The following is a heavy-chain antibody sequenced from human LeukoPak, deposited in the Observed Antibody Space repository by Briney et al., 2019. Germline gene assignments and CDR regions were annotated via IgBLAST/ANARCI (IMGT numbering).Heavy chain of an antibody. Sequence: PSETLSLTCTVSGGSISSYYWSWIRQPPGKGLEWIGYTYYSGRTKYNPSLKSRVTTSVDTSKNQFSLMLSSVTAADTAVYYCAGRHGGWPFDYWGQGNLVTVSS. V-gene: IGHV4-59*01. CDR1: GGSISSYY. J-gene: IGHJ4*02. CDR3: AGRHGGWPFDY. CDR2: TYYSGRT. D-gene: IGHD4-23*01.